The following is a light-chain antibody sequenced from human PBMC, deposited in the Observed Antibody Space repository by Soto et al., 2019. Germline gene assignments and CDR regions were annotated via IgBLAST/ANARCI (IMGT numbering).Light chain of an antibody. J-gene: IGKJ2*01. CDR3: QQCGSSPNT. CDR2: GAS. CDR1: QSVSSSY. V-gene: IGKV3-20*01. Sequence: EIVLTQSPGTLSLSPGERATLSCRASQSVSSSYLAWYQQKPGQAPRLLIYGASSMATGIPDRFSGSGSGTDFTLTISRLEPDDFAVYYCQQCGSSPNTFGQGTQLEIK.